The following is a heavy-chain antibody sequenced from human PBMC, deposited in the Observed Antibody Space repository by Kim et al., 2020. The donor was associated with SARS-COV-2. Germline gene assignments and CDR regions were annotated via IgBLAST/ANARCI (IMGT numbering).Heavy chain of an antibody. V-gene: IGHV4-39*01. CDR2: VSYSGGT. Sequence: SETLSLTCTVSGGSISSGGTYWGWVRQPPGKGLEWIGSVSYSGGTYYNPSLKSRVTISVDTSKNQLSLKLSSLTAADTAVYYCARGNYGDYSFAYWGQGTLVTVSS. D-gene: IGHD3-16*01. J-gene: IGHJ4*02. CDR3: ARGNYGDYSFAY. CDR1: GGSISSGGTY.